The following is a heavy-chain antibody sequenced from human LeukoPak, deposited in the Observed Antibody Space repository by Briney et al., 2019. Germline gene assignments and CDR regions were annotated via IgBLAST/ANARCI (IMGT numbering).Heavy chain of an antibody. V-gene: IGHV1-69*04. Sequence: GASVKVSCKASGGTFSSYAISWVRQAPGQGLEWMGRIIPILGIANYAQKFQGRVTITADKSTSTAYMELSSLRSEDTAVYYCARWPYYYDSSGYSQRHAFDIWGQGTMVTVSS. CDR3: ARWPYYYDSSGYSQRHAFDI. J-gene: IGHJ3*02. CDR2: IIPILGIA. D-gene: IGHD3-22*01. CDR1: GGTFSSYA.